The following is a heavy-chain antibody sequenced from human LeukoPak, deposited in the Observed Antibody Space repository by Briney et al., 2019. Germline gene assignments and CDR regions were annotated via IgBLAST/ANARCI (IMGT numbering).Heavy chain of an antibody. Sequence: SVKVSCKASGGTFSSYAISWVRQAPGQGLEWMGGIIPIFGTTNYAQKFQGRVTITTDESTSTAYMELSSLRSEDTAVYYCATVALLRGSSGYYYYFDYWGQGTLVTVSS. CDR3: ATVALLRGSSGYYYYFDY. D-gene: IGHD3-22*01. J-gene: IGHJ4*02. CDR1: GGTFSSYA. V-gene: IGHV1-69*05. CDR2: IIPIFGTT.